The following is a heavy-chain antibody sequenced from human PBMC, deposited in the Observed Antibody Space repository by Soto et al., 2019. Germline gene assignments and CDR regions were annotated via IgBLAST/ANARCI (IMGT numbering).Heavy chain of an antibody. CDR2: IYSNGKA. D-gene: IGHD2-2*01. CDR3: ARERTYQLSGDDTLDI. Sequence: SETLSLTCTVSGGSLSNYNWNWVRQSAGKGLEWIGRIYSNGKAYYNPSLKGRVTMSLETLNNQVSLRLSSVTAADTAKYYCARERTYQLSGDDTLDIWGLGTMVT. J-gene: IGHJ3*02. CDR1: GGSLSNYN. V-gene: IGHV4-4*07.